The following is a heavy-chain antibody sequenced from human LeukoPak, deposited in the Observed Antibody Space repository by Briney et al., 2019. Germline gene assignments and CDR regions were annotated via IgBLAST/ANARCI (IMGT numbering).Heavy chain of an antibody. V-gene: IGHV3-23*01. CDR1: GFTFSSYA. CDR3: ARRGYDILTGYSWYNWFDP. CDR2: ISGSGTTT. D-gene: IGHD3-9*01. J-gene: IGHJ5*02. Sequence: PGGSLRISCAASGFTFSSYAMSWVRQAPGKGLERVSVISGSGTTTHYADSVKGRFTISRDDSKNTLYLQMNSLRAEDTAVYYCARRGYDILTGYSWYNWFDPWGQGTLVTVSS.